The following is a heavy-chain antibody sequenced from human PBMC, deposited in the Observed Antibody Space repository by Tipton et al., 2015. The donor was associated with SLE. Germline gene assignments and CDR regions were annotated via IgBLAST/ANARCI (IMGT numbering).Heavy chain of an antibody. CDR2: IYYSGST. J-gene: IGHJ4*02. CDR1: GGSISSSNW. Sequence: SLRLSCAVSGGSISSSNWWSWVRQPPGKGLEWIGYIYYSGSTNYNPSLKSRVTISVDTSKNQFSLKLSSVTAADTAVYYCARWVDSSGSFDYWGQGTLVTVSS. V-gene: IGHV4-4*02. D-gene: IGHD3-22*01. CDR3: ARWVDSSGSFDY.